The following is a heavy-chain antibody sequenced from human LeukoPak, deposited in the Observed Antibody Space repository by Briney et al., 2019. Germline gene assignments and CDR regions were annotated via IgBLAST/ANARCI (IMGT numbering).Heavy chain of an antibody. J-gene: IGHJ1*01. CDR3: ARSSRGYYLHFQH. D-gene: IGHD3-22*01. Sequence: SETLSLTCAVYGGSFSGYYWSWIRQPPGKGLEWIGYIYYSGSTNYNPSLKSRVTISVDTSKNQFSLKLSSVTAADTAVYYCARSSRGYYLHFQHWGQGTLVTVSS. V-gene: IGHV4-59*01. CDR1: GGSFSGYY. CDR2: IYYSGST.